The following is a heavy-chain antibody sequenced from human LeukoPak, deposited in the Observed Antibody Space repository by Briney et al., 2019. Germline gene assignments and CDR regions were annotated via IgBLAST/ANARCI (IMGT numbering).Heavy chain of an antibody. CDR3: AREYSRSVVAGSRPDY. D-gene: IGHD2-21*01. V-gene: IGHV4-39*02. J-gene: IGHJ4*02. Sequence: KSSETLALTCTVSGDSISSSSYYWGWIRQPPGKGLEWIGSIYYRGTTYYNTSLKGRVTITVDTSNNQFSLKLNSVTAADTAVYFCAREYSRSVVAGSRPDYWGQGLLVAVSS. CDR1: GDSISSSSYY. CDR2: IYYRGTT.